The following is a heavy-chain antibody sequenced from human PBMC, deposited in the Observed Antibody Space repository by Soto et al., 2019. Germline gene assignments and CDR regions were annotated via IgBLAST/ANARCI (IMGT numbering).Heavy chain of an antibody. J-gene: IGHJ4*02. CDR1: GFTFGDYY. D-gene: IGHD6-6*01. Sequence: QVHLVESGGNLVEPGGPLRLSCAGSGFTFGDYYMSWIRQAPGRGLEWISYISASGSSIYYADSVKGRFAISRDNAKNSLYLQRTRLRDEDTAVYYCARVASSSSCVIFDYWGQGTLVTVSS. V-gene: IGHV3-11*01. CDR2: ISASGSSI. CDR3: ARVASSSSCVIFDY.